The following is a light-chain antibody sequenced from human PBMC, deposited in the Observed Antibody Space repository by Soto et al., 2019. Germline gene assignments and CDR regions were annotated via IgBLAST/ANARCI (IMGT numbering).Light chain of an antibody. CDR1: QDILNH. CDR3: QQYATSPST. J-gene: IGKJ2*01. Sequence: DIQMTQSPSSLSASVGDRVTITCRASQDILNHLTWFQQKPGKAPKSLIYGASNLHSGVSPKFSGSGFGTEFTLTIISLQPEDFATYYCQQYATSPSTFGQGTKLEI. V-gene: IGKV1-16*02. CDR2: GAS.